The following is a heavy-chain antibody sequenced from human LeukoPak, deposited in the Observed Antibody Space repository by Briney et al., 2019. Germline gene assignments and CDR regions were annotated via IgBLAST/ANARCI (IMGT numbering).Heavy chain of an antibody. CDR3: AKVGYGDLDH. D-gene: IGHD4-17*01. J-gene: IGHJ4*02. Sequence: PGGSLRLSCAASGFTFDDYAMTWVRQAPGKGLEWVSSISGSGEFTDYADSVKGRFTISRDNPENTVYLQMSSLRVDDTATYFCAKVGYGDLDHWGQGVLVPVSS. V-gene: IGHV3-23*01. CDR1: GFTFDDYA. CDR2: ISGSGEFT.